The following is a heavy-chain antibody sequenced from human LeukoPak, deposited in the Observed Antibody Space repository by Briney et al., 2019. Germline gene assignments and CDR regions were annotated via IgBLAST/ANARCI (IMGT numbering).Heavy chain of an antibody. Sequence: SETLSLTCTVSGGSVSSDSYYWSWVRQPAGKGLEWIGRIYTSGSTNYNPSLKSRVTMSVDTSKNQFSLKLSSVTAADTAVYYCARDDGSGSYTIDYWGQGTLVTVSS. V-gene: IGHV4-61*02. CDR2: IYTSGST. D-gene: IGHD3-10*01. CDR3: ARDDGSGSYTIDY. J-gene: IGHJ4*02. CDR1: GGSVSSDSYY.